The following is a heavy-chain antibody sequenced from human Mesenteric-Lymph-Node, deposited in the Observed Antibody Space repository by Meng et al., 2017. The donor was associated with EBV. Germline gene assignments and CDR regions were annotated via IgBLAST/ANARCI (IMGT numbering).Heavy chain of an antibody. CDR2: ISAYNGDT. Sequence: RLRVGHEVKRLGSQVKGSCKAPGGKLSDFAFSWVRQARGQGLEWVGWISAYNGDTNYAQKLQGRVTMATDTSTSTAYMELRSLRSDDTAVYYCARGPTSGWVGAWFDPWGQGTLVTVSS. CDR1: GGKLSDFA. CDR3: ARGPTSGWVGAWFDP. D-gene: IGHD6-19*01. V-gene: IGHV1-18*01. J-gene: IGHJ5*02.